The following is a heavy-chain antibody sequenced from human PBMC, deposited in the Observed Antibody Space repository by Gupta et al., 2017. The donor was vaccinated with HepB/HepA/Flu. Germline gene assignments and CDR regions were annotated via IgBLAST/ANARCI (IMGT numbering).Heavy chain of an antibody. V-gene: IGHV5-51*01. Sequence: EVQLVQSGAEVKKPGESLKISCKGSGYPFSNHWIAWVRQKPGEGLEWMGIIFPADSDTRYTPSFQGQVTISVDQSIGTTYLQWNSLKASDNAMYYCARHVLGWGADFWGQGTLVTVSS. CDR3: ARHVLGWGADF. CDR1: GYPFSNHW. J-gene: IGHJ4*02. CDR2: IFPADSDT. D-gene: IGHD6-19*01.